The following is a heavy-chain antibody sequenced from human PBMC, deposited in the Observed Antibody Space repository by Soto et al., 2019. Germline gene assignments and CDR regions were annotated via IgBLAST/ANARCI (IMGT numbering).Heavy chain of an antibody. D-gene: IGHD3-22*01. CDR2: IIPIFGTA. CDR3: ARASRFDSSGYYEYFQH. V-gene: IGHV1-69*01. J-gene: IGHJ1*01. CDR1: GGTFSSYA. Sequence: QVQLVQSGAEVKKPGSSVKVSCKASGGTFSSYAISWVRQAPGQGLEWMGGIIPIFGTANYAQKFQGRVTITADESTSTAYMELSSLRAEDTAVYYCARASRFDSSGYYEYFQHWGQGTLVTVSS.